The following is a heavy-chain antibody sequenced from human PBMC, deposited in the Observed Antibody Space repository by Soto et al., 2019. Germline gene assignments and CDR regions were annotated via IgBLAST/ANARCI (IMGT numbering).Heavy chain of an antibody. CDR1: GFTFSSYA. CDR2: ISYDGSNK. V-gene: IGHV3-30-3*01. CDR3: ARAKPMTTVTYYYYYGMDV. Sequence: QVQLVESGGGVVQPGRSLRLSCAASGFTFSSYAMHWVRQAPGKGLEWVAVISYDGSNKYYADSVKGRFTISRDNSKNTLSLQMNSLRAEDTAVYYCARAKPMTTVTYYYYYGMDVWGQGTTVTVSS. D-gene: IGHD4-4*01. J-gene: IGHJ6*02.